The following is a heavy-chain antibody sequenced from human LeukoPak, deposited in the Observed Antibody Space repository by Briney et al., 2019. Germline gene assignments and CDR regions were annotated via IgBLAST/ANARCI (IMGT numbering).Heavy chain of an antibody. CDR2: IYYSGST. CDR3: AREIPEYSGSSNWFDP. Sequence: PSETLSLTCTVSGGSISSSSYYWGWIRQPPGKGLEWIGSIYYSGSTYYNPSLKSRVTISVDTSKNQFSLKLSSVTAADTAVYYCAREIPEYSGSSNWFDPWGQGTLVTVSS. D-gene: IGHD1-26*01. J-gene: IGHJ5*02. V-gene: IGHV4-39*07. CDR1: GGSISSSSYY.